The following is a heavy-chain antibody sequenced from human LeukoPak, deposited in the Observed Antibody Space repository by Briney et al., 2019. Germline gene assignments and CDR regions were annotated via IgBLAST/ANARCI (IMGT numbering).Heavy chain of an antibody. CDR2: ISSSSSYI. V-gene: IGHV3-21*01. J-gene: IGHJ6*03. CDR1: GFTFSSYS. D-gene: IGHD3-3*01. CDR3: ARDSSLFGYYDFWSGYYYYYYMDV. Sequence: GGSLRLSCAASGFTFSSYSMNWVRQAPGKGLEWVSSISSSSSYIYYADSVKGRFTISRDNAKNSLYLQMNSLRAEDTAVYYCARDSSLFGYYDFWSGYYYYYYMDVWGKGTTVTVSS.